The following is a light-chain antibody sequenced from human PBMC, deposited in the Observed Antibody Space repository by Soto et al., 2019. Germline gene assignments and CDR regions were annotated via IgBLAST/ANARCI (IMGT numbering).Light chain of an antibody. CDR2: DVA. CDR3: SSYTGSTSLEYV. CDR1: SSDVGRYNF. Sequence: QSVLTQPASVSGSPGQSISISCTGTSSDVGRYNFVSWYQQRPGKAPKLIIYDVANRPSGISNRFSGSKSGNTASLTISGLQAEDEADYYCSSYTGSTSLEYVFGTGTKVTVL. V-gene: IGLV2-14*03. J-gene: IGLJ1*01.